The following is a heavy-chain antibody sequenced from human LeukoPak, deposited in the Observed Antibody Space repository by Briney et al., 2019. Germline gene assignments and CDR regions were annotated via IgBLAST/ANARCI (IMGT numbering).Heavy chain of an antibody. CDR2: IYAGGNT. CDR3: ATTTYYYGSGSYYSDY. Sequence: SETLSLTCTVSGGSITSGNLYWSWVRQSAGKRLEWIGRIYAGGNTNYNPSLKSRVTITLDTSKNQFSLKLSSVTAADTAVYYCATTTYYYGSGSYYSDYWGQGTLVTVSS. J-gene: IGHJ4*02. D-gene: IGHD3-10*01. CDR1: GGSITSGNLY. V-gene: IGHV4-61*02.